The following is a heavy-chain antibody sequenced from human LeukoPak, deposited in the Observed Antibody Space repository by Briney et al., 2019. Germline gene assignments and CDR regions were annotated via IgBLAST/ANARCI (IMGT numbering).Heavy chain of an antibody. V-gene: IGHV3-23*01. J-gene: IGHJ4*02. CDR3: VKGRGYCTGGSCYSDY. D-gene: IGHD2-15*01. CDR2: IGGSGDNI. CDR1: GFTFSSYA. Sequence: GGSLRLSCAVSGFTFSSYAMNWVRQAPGKGLEWVSTIGGSGDNIYYADSVKGRFTISRDNSKNTLYLQMNSLRVEDTAIYYCVKGRGYCTGGSCYSDYWGQGTLVTVSS.